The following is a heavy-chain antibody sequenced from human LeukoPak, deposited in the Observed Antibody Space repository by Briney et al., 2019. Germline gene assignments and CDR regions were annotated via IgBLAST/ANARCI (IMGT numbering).Heavy chain of an antibody. D-gene: IGHD4-17*01. V-gene: IGHV4-34*01. CDR2: INHSGST. J-gene: IGHJ4*02. CDR3: ARVYGDYVDY. Sequence: PSETLSLTCAVYGGSFSGYYWSWIRQPPGKGLEWIGEINHSGSTNYNPSLKSRVTISVDTSKNQFSLKLSSVTAADTAVYYCARVYGDYVDYWGQGTLVTVSS. CDR1: GGSFSGYY.